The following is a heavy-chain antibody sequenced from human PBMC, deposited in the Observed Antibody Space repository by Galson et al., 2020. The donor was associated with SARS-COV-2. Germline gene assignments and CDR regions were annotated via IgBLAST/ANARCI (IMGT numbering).Heavy chain of an antibody. CDR1: GGSFSDYY. D-gene: IGHD3-22*01. CDR3: ARGVTDLSMIVGVITSVWSYFDY. Sequence: SQASETLSLTCAVYGGSFSDYYWSWLRQPPGKGLEWIGEINHGGRTNYNPSLKSRVTISVDSSKNQFSLKLSSVTAADTAVYYCARGVTDLSMIVGVITSVWSYFDYWGQGTLVTVSS. J-gene: IGHJ4*02. CDR2: INHGGRT. V-gene: IGHV4-34*01.